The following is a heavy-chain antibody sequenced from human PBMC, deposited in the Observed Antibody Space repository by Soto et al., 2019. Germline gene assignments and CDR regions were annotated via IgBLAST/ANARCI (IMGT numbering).Heavy chain of an antibody. CDR1: SGSISGYY. CDR3: ARDRGGWSDAFDI. Sequence: SETLSLTCTASSGSISGYYWSWSRQPPGKGLGWIGYVYDSGSTKYNPSLKSRVTLSVDTSKNQFYLNLTSVTAADTAVYYCARDRGGWSDAFDIWGHGTMVTVSS. J-gene: IGHJ3*02. D-gene: IGHD6-19*01. V-gene: IGHV4-59*01. CDR2: VYDSGST.